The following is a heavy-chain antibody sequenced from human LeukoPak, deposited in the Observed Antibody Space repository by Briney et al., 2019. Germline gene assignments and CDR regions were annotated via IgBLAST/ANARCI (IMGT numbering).Heavy chain of an antibody. V-gene: IGHV3-23*01. D-gene: IGHD3-22*01. Sequence: QPGASLRLSCAASGFTFSSYAISWVRQAPGKGLEWVSSISGSGGSTYYADSVKGRFTISRDNTKNTLYLQLNSLRAEDTAVYYCGKVQNYYDSSGYQYYFDYWGQGTLVTVSS. CDR1: GFTFSSYA. CDR3: GKVQNYYDSSGYQYYFDY. CDR2: ISGSGGST. J-gene: IGHJ4*02.